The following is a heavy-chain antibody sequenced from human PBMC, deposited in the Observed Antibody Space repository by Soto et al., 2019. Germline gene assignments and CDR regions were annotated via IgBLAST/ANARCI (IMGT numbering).Heavy chain of an antibody. D-gene: IGHD2-2*02. CDR2: IIPIFGTA. Sequence: QVQLVQSGAEVQKPGSSVKVSCKASGGTFSSYAISWVRQAPGQGLEWMGGIIPIFGTANYAQKFQGRVTITADESTSTAYMELSSLRSEDTAVYYCARDPQGGYCSSTSCYTYSWFDPWGQGTLVTVSS. CDR3: ARDPQGGYCSSTSCYTYSWFDP. V-gene: IGHV1-69*01. CDR1: GGTFSSYA. J-gene: IGHJ5*02.